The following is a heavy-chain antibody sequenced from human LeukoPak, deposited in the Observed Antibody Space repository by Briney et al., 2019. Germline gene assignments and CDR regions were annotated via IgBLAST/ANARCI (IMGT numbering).Heavy chain of an antibody. J-gene: IGHJ4*02. Sequence: GGSLRLSCAASGFTFSSYWMSWVRQAPGKGLEWVANIEQDGSEKYYVDSVKGRFTISRDNAKNLLSLQMNSLRAEDTAVYYCASHPGYSSGWYGTGFFDYWGQGTLVTVSS. CDR2: IEQDGSEK. D-gene: IGHD6-19*01. CDR1: GFTFSSYW. V-gene: IGHV3-7*01. CDR3: ASHPGYSSGWYGTGFFDY.